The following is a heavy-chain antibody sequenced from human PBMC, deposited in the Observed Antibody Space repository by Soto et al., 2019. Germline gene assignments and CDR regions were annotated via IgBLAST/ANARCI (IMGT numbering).Heavy chain of an antibody. D-gene: IGHD3-22*01. CDR2: IIPIFGTA. CDR3: ARSSSGYFIPDPSRDFFDM. Sequence: SVKVSCKASGGTFSSYAISWVRQAPGQGLEWMGGIIPIFGTANYAQKFQGRVTITADESTSTAYMELSSLRSEDTAVYYCARSSSGYFIPDPSRDFFDMWGKGTMVTV. V-gene: IGHV1-69*13. CDR1: GGTFSSYA. J-gene: IGHJ3*02.